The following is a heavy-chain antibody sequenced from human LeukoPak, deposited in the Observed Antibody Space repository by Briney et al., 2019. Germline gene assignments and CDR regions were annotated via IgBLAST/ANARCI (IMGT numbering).Heavy chain of an antibody. CDR2: INHSGST. J-gene: IGHJ4*02. CDR3: ARRPGRSSSWRHFDY. V-gene: IGHV4-34*01. CDR1: GGSFSGYY. D-gene: IGHD6-13*01. Sequence: PSETLSLTCAVYGGSFSGYYWSWIRQPPGKGLEWIGEINHSGSTNYNPSLKSRVTISVDTFKNQFSLKLSSVTAADTAVYYCARRPGRSSSWRHFDYWGQGTLVTVSS.